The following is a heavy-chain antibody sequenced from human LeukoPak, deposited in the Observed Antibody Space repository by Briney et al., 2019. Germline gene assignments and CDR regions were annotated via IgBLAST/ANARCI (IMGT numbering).Heavy chain of an antibody. Sequence: GGSLRLSCAASGFTFSSYAMSWVRQAPGKGLEWVSAISGSGGSTYYADSVKGRFTISRDNSKNTLYLQMGSLRAEDMAVYYCARVWGSYLSFDAFDIWGQGTMVTVSS. J-gene: IGHJ3*02. D-gene: IGHD1-26*01. CDR3: ARVWGSYLSFDAFDI. CDR1: GFTFSSYA. CDR2: ISGSGGST. V-gene: IGHV3-23*01.